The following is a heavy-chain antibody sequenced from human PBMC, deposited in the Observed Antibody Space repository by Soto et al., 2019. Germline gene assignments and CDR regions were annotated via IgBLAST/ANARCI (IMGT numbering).Heavy chain of an antibody. Sequence: EVQLLESGGGLVQPGGSLRLSCAGTGFTFSNDGMNWVRQTPGKGLEWVAAISGNGGITYYAESVKGRFTISRDNSRNTLALQVNSLRAEDTALYYCGKSPRSGFEPTWDYWGQGTQVTVSS. V-gene: IGHV3-23*01. CDR2: ISGNGGIT. J-gene: IGHJ4*02. D-gene: IGHD5-12*01. CDR1: GFTFSNDG. CDR3: GKSPRSGFEPTWDY.